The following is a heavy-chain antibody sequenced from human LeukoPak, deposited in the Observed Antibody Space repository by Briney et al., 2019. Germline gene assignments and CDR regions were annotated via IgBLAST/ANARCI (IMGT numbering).Heavy chain of an antibody. CDR3: ARRSIAVAGFDY. CDR1: GFTFSSYS. V-gene: IGHV3-21*01. Sequence: PGGSLRLSCAASGFTFSSYSMNWVRQAPGKGLEWVSSISSSSSYIYYADSVKGRFTISRDNAKNSVYLQMNSLRAEDTAVYYCARRSIAVAGFDYWGQGTLVTVSS. D-gene: IGHD6-19*01. J-gene: IGHJ4*02. CDR2: ISSSSSYI.